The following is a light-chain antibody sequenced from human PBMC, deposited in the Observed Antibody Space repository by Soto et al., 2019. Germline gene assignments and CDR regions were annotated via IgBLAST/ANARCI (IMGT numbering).Light chain of an antibody. CDR1: SSDVGAYNY. Sequence: QSALTQPRSVSGSPGQSVTISCTGSSSDVGAYNYVSWYQHNTGKAPKLLIYDVNKRPSGVPDRFSGSKFGNTASLTISGLHADDEATFYCCSYAGSNFYVFGTGTKVTVL. CDR2: DVN. CDR3: CSYAGSNFYV. J-gene: IGLJ1*01. V-gene: IGLV2-11*01.